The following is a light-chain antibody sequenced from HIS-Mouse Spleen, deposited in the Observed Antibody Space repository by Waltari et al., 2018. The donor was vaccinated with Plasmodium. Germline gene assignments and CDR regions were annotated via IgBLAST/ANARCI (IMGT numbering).Light chain of an antibody. J-gene: IGLJ3*02. CDR1: ALPKQY. V-gene: IGLV3-10*01. CDR2: EDS. CDR3: YSTDSSGNHRV. Sequence: SYELTQPPSVSVSPGQTARITCSGDALPKQYYYLYQQKSGQAPVLVIYEDSKRPSGIPERFSGSSSGTMATLTISGAQVEDEADYYCYSTDSSGNHRVFGGGTKLTVL.